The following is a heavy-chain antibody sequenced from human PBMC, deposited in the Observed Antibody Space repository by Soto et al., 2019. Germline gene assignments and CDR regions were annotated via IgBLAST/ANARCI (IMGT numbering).Heavy chain of an antibody. CDR2: INHSGST. Sequence: SETLSLTCAVYGGSFSGYYWSWIRQPPGKGLEWIGEINHSGSTNYNPSLKSRVTISVDTSKNQFSLKLSSVTAADTAVYYCARTRKWTHDWYFDLWGRGTLVTVSS. V-gene: IGHV4-34*01. J-gene: IGHJ2*01. D-gene: IGHD1-26*01. CDR3: ARTRKWTHDWYFDL. CDR1: GGSFSGYY.